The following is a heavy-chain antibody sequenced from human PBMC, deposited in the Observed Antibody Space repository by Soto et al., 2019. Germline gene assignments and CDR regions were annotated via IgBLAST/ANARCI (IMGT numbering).Heavy chain of an antibody. Sequence: EVQLVESGGGLVKPGGSLRLSCAASGFTFSSYSMNWVRQAPGKGLEWVSFISSSSSYIYYADSVKGRFTISRDNAKNSLYLQMNSRRAEDTAVYYCARVGIAGSDAFDIWGQGTMVNVSS. D-gene: IGHD6-13*01. CDR2: ISSSSSYI. CDR3: ARVGIAGSDAFDI. J-gene: IGHJ3*02. V-gene: IGHV3-21*01. CDR1: GFTFSSYS.